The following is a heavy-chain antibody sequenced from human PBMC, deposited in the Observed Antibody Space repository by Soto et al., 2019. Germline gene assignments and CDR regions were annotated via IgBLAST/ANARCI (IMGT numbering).Heavy chain of an antibody. Sequence: GASVKVASTSSGGTFSSYAISWVRQAPGQGLEWMGGIIPIFGTANYAQKFQGRVTITADESTSTAYMELSSLRSEDTAVYYCARDKGMDYWGQGTLVTVSS. CDR2: IIPIFGTA. V-gene: IGHV1-69*13. D-gene: IGHD6-13*01. CDR1: GGTFSSYA. CDR3: ARDKGMDY. J-gene: IGHJ4*02.